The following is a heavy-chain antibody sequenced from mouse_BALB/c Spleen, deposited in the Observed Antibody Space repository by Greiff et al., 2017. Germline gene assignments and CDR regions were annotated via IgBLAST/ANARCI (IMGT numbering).Heavy chain of an antibody. Sequence: VQLQQSGAELARPGASVKLSCKASGYTFTSYWMQWVKQRPGQGLEWIGAIYPGDGDTRYTQKFKGKATLTADKSSSTAYMQLSSLASEDSAVYYCAHLDYWGQGTTLTVSS. CDR1: GYTFTSYW. CDR2: IYPGDGDT. J-gene: IGHJ2*01. V-gene: IGHV1-87*01. CDR3: AHLDY.